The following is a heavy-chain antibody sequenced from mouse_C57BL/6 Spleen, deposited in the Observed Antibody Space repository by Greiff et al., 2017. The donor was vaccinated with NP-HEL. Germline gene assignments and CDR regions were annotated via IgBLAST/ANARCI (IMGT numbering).Heavy chain of an antibody. J-gene: IGHJ1*03. V-gene: IGHV5-6*02. CDR2: ISSGGSYT. CDR3: ARQGSSWYFDV. D-gene: IGHD1-1*01. CDR1: GFTFSSYG. Sequence: DVKLVESGGDLVKPGGSLKLSCAASGFTFSSYGMSWVRQTPDKRLEWVATISSGGSYTYYPDSVKGRFTISRDNAKNTLYLQMSSLKSEDTAMYYCARQGSSWYFDVWGTGTTVTVSS.